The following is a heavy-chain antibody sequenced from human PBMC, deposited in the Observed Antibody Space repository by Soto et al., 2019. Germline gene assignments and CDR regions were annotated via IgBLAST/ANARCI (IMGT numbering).Heavy chain of an antibody. Sequence: EVQLLESGGGLVQPGGSLRLSCAASGFTFSSYAMSWVRQAPGKGLEWVSAISGSGGSTYYADSVKGRFTICRDNSKNTLYLQMNSLRAEDTAVYYCEGDLVPAAIYYYYYYMDVWGKGTTVTVSS. CDR2: ISGSGGST. CDR1: GFTFSSYA. J-gene: IGHJ6*03. D-gene: IGHD2-2*01. CDR3: EGDLVPAAIYYYYYYMDV. V-gene: IGHV3-23*01.